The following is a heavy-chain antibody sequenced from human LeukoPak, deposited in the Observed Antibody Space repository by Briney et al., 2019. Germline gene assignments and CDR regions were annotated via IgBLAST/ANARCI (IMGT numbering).Heavy chain of an antibody. CDR2: ISYDGSNK. Sequence: GGSLRLSCAASGINFRASGMHWVRQAPGKGLEWVAVISYDGSNKYYADSVKGRFTISRDNSKNTLYLQMNSLRAEDTAVYYCAKGTSSDTAMVPVDYWGQGTLVTVSS. D-gene: IGHD5-18*01. CDR3: AKGTSSDTAMVPVDY. V-gene: IGHV3-30*18. J-gene: IGHJ4*02. CDR1: GINFRASG.